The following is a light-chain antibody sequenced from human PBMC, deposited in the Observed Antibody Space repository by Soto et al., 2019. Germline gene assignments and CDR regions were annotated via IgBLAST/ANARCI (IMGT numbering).Light chain of an antibody. V-gene: IGLV2-14*01. CDR3: ISYTTTSTLV. J-gene: IGLJ3*02. Sequence: QSALTQRASVSGSPGQSITISCTGTSSDIGGYKYVSWYQQHPGKAPKLMIYEVSNRPSGVSNRFSGSKSGNTASLTISGLQAEDEADYYCISYTTTSTLVFGGGTKVTVL. CDR1: SSDIGGYKY. CDR2: EVS.